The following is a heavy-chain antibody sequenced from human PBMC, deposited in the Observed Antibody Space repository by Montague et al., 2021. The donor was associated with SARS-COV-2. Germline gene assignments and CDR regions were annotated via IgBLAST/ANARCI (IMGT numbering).Heavy chain of an antibody. CDR3: ARSYGDYRDSYFDY. Sequence: PALVKPTQTLTLTCTFSGFSLNTSGMCVSWIRQPPGKALEWLALIDWXXXQYYSTSLKTRLTISKDTSKNQVVLTMTNMDPIDTATHYCARSYGDYRDSYFDYWGQGTLVTVSS. J-gene: IGHJ4*03. CDR1: GFSLNTSGMC. D-gene: IGHD4-17*01. V-gene: IGHV2-70*01. CDR2: IDWXXXQ.